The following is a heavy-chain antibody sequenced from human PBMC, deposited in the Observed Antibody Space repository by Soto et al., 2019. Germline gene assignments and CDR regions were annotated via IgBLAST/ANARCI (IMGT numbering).Heavy chain of an antibody. D-gene: IGHD6-13*01. J-gene: IGHJ4*02. CDR2: IYYSGST. V-gene: IGHV4-59*01. CDR1: GGSISSYY. CDR3: AGTFSEFIAQPFDY. Sequence: SETLSLTCTVSGGSISSYYWSWIRQPPGKGLEWIGYIYYSGSTNYNPSLKSQVTISVDTSKNQFSLKLSSVTAADTAVYYCAGTFSEFIAQPFDYWGQGTLVTVSS.